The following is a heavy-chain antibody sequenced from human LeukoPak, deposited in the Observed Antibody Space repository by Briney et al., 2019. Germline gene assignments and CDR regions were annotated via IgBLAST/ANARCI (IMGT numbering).Heavy chain of an antibody. V-gene: IGHV3-15*01. CDR1: GFTFSSYG. D-gene: IGHD3-22*01. Sequence: PGGSLRLSCAASGFTFSSYGMHWVRQAPGKGLEWVGRIKSKTDGGTTDYAAPVKGRFTISRDDSKNTLYLQMNSLKTEDTAVYYCTTVRSYYDSSGFSYWGQGTLVTVSS. CDR3: TTVRSYYDSSGFSY. CDR2: IKSKTDGGTT. J-gene: IGHJ4*02.